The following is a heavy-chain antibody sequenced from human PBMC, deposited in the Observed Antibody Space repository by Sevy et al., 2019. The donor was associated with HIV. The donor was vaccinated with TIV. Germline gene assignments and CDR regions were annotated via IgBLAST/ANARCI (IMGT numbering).Heavy chain of an antibody. J-gene: IGHJ4*02. D-gene: IGHD2-8*01. CDR2: FSFGCGKQ. CDR1: GFDFSIYS. Sequence: GGSLRLSCAASGFDFSIYSMSWVRQAPGKGLEWVSTFSFGCGKQNYADSVKGRFTISRDNSKSSVYLQMNNMRVEDTAVYYCAREGCTKPHDYWGQGTLVTVSS. CDR3: AREGCTKPHDY. V-gene: IGHV3-23*01.